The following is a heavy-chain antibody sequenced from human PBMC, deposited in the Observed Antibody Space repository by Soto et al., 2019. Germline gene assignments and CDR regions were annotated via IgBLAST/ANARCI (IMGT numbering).Heavy chain of an antibody. CDR2: ISSSGGSA. V-gene: IGHV3-23*01. Sequence: EVQLLESGGGLVQPGGSLRLSCAASGCTFSSYGMSWVRQAPGKGLEWVSAISSSGGSAYYADSVKGRFTISRDNSKNPPYPPNNNLRAEDKAVYFCARGATLPNHRGQGTLVNVSS. CDR1: GCTFSSYG. D-gene: IGHD2-2*01. J-gene: IGHJ4*02. CDR3: ARGATLPNH.